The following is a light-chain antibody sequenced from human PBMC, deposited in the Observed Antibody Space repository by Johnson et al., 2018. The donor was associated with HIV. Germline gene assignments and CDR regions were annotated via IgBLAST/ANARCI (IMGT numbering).Light chain of an antibody. J-gene: IGLJ1*01. CDR2: DHN. CDR1: SSHIGNNY. CDR3: GTWDTSLSAGGV. Sequence: QSVLTQPPSVSVAPGQKVTISCSGSSSHIGNNYVSWYQQLPGTAPKLLIYDHNKLPSGIPDRFSRSKSATSATLGFTGLRTGDAADYYCGTWDTSLSAGGVFGTGTKVTVL. V-gene: IGLV1-51*01.